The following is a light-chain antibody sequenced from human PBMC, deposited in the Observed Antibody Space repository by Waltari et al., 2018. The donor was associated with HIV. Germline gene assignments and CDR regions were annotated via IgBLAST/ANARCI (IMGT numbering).Light chain of an antibody. CDR2: INN. CDR3: AAWDDSLSGVVV. V-gene: IGLV1-47*01. CDR1: SSNVGNNY. Sequence: QSVLTQPPSASGTPGQRVTISCSGSSSNVGNNYVYWYHQLPGTAPKLLISINNQRPSGVPDRFSGSKSGTSASLVISGLQSEDEADYYCAAWDDSLSGVVVFGGGTQLAVL. J-gene: IGLJ3*02.